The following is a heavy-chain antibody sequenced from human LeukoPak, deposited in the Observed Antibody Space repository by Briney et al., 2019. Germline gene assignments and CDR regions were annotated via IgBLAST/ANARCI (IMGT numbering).Heavy chain of an antibody. CDR1: GFPFSSNY. CDR2: IYSGGDT. Sequence: PGGSLRLSCAASGFPFSSNYMSWGRQAPGKGLEGGSVIYSGGDTYYADSVKGRFTISRDNSKNTLYLQMNSLRAEDTAVYYCARVAVGAGTDYFDYWGQGTLVTVSS. V-gene: IGHV3-53*01. J-gene: IGHJ4*02. D-gene: IGHD6-19*01. CDR3: ARVAVGAGTDYFDY.